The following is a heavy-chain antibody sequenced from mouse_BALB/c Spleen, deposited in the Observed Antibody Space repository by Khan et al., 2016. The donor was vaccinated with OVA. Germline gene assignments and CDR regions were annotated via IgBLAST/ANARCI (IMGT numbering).Heavy chain of an antibody. CDR3: ADGDCDYAWFAS. V-gene: IGHV3-6*02. J-gene: IGHJ3*01. D-gene: IGHD2-13*01. Sequence: EVKLLESGPGLVKPSQSLSFTCYVTGYSITSGYYWNWIRQFPGNKLEWMGYISYDGSNNYNPSLKNRITITRDTSKNKSFLKLNSVTTEDTATXYCADGDCDYAWFASWGQGTLVTVSA. CDR2: ISYDGSN. CDR1: GYSITSGYY.